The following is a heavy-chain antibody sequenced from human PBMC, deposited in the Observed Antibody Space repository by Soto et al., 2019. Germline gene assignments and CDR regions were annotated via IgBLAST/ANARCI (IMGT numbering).Heavy chain of an antibody. CDR3: AKDRGMPIFGVVNE. Sequence: EVQLWESGGGLVQPGGSLRLSCAASGCTLSSYAMSWVRQAPGKGLEWVSAISGSGGSTYYADSVKGRFTISRDNSKNTLYLQMNSLRAEDTAVYYCAKDRGMPIFGVVNEWGQGTLVTVSS. V-gene: IGHV3-23*01. CDR2: ISGSGGST. CDR1: GCTLSSYA. D-gene: IGHD3-3*01. J-gene: IGHJ4*02.